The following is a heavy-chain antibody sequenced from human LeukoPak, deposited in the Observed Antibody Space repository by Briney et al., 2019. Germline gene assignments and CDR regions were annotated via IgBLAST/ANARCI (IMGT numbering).Heavy chain of an antibody. V-gene: IGHV4-4*07. CDR3: ARKDGDS. Sequence: PSETLSLTCTVSGASISAFHWTWFRQPAGKGLQWIGLIYSSGSTLFNPSLKSRLPMSVDLTKTQLSLKLTSVTAADAAMYYCARKDGDSWGRGTLVTVSS. CDR1: GASISAFH. J-gene: IGHJ4*02. CDR2: IYSSGST.